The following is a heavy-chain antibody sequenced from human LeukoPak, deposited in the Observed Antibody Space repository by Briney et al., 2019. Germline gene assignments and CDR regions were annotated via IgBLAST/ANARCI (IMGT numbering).Heavy chain of an antibody. CDR1: GYTFTSYD. D-gene: IGHD3-22*01. V-gene: IGHV1-8*03. CDR3: ARGYYDSSDYEYFQH. CDR2: MSPKSANT. Sequence: ASVRVSCKASGYTFTSYDINWVRQASGQGLEWMGWMSPKSANTGYAQQFQGRVTITRDTSISTAYMELSRLRSDDTAVYYCARGYYDSSDYEYFQHWGQGTLVTVSS. J-gene: IGHJ1*01.